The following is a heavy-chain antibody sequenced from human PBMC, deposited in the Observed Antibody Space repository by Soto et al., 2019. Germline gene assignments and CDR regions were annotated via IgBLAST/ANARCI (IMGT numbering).Heavy chain of an antibody. D-gene: IGHD3-3*01. CDR3: ARGDYDFWSGPMNLDY. CDR1: GGSISSYY. J-gene: IGHJ4*02. CDR2: IYYSGST. Sequence: SETLSLTCTVSGGSISSYYWSWIRQPPGKGLEWIGYIYYSGSTNYNPSLKSRVTISVDTSKNQFSLKLSSVTAADTAVYYCARGDYDFWSGPMNLDYWGQGTLVTSPQ. V-gene: IGHV4-59*01.